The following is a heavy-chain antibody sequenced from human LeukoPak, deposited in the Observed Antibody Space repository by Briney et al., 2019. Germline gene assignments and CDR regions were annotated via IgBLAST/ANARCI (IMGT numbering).Heavy chain of an antibody. J-gene: IGHJ4*02. V-gene: IGHV3-30*18. Sequence: GGSLRLSCAASGFTFSSYGMHWVRQAPGKGLGWVAVISYDGSNKYYADSVKGRFTISRDNSKNTLYLQMNSLRAEDTAVYYCAKGPSGSYYNSSFDYWGQGTLVTVSS. CDR1: GFTFSSYG. D-gene: IGHD3-10*01. CDR3: AKGPSGSYYNSSFDY. CDR2: ISYDGSNK.